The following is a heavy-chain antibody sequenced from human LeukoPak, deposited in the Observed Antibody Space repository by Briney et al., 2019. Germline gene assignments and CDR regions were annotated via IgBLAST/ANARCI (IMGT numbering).Heavy chain of an antibody. CDR3: ARGSGYSYGTYYFDY. D-gene: IGHD5-18*01. J-gene: IGHJ4*02. CDR2: ISSSSSTI. Sequence: QTGGSLRLSCAASGFTFSSYSMNWVRQAPGKGLEWVSYISSSSSTIYYADSVKGRFTISRDNAKNSLYLQMNSLRAEDTAVYYCARGSGYSYGTYYFDYWGQGTLVTVSS. CDR1: GFTFSSYS. V-gene: IGHV3-48*04.